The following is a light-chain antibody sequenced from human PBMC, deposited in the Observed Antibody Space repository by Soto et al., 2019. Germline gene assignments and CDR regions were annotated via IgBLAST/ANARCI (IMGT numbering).Light chain of an antibody. J-gene: IGKJ1*01. V-gene: IGKV3-15*01. CDR3: QHYNTWPWT. Sequence: ETVMTQSPATLSVSPGERATLSCWASQSVNSNLACYQQNLGQPPRVLIYGASTRATGIPARVSGSGSDTEFILTISSLQSEDSATYCCQHYNTWPWTVGQGTKVDSK. CDR1: QSVNSN. CDR2: GAS.